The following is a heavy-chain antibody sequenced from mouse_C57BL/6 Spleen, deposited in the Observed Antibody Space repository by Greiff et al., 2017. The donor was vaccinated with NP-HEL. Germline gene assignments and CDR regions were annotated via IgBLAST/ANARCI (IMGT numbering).Heavy chain of an antibody. D-gene: IGHD1-1*01. Sequence: VQLQQSGAELARPGASVKLSCKASGYTFTSYGISWVKQRTGQGLEWIGEIYPRSGNTYYNEKFKGKATLTADKSSSTAYMELRSLTSEDSAVYFCARDLTTVVAWGQGTTLTVSS. V-gene: IGHV1-81*01. CDR3: ARDLTTVVA. CDR1: GYTFTSYG. CDR2: IYPRSGNT. J-gene: IGHJ2*01.